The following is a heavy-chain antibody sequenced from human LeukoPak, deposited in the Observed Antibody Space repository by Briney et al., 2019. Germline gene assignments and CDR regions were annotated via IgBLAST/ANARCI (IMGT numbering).Heavy chain of an antibody. Sequence: GGSLRLSCAASGFTFSSYSMNWVRQAPGKGLEWVSSISSSSSYIYYADSVKGRFTISRDNAKNSLYLQMNSLRAENTAVYYCARVKRGDIVATISPRSAFDIWGQGTMVTVSS. J-gene: IGHJ3*02. V-gene: IGHV3-21*01. D-gene: IGHD5-12*01. CDR3: ARVKRGDIVATISPRSAFDI. CDR2: ISSSSSYI. CDR1: GFTFSSYS.